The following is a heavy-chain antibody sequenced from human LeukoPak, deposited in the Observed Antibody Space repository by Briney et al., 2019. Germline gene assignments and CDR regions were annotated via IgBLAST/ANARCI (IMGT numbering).Heavy chain of an antibody. V-gene: IGHV3-48*03. CDR3: ARDYGDYLFIFDY. J-gene: IGHJ4*02. D-gene: IGHD4-17*01. Sequence: PGGSLRLSCAASGFTFSSYEMNWVRQALGKGLEWVAYISSSGSTTDYADSVKGRFTIYRDNAKRSLFLQMNSLRAEDTAVYYCARDYGDYLFIFDYWGQGTLVTVSS. CDR1: GFTFSSYE. CDR2: ISSSGSTT.